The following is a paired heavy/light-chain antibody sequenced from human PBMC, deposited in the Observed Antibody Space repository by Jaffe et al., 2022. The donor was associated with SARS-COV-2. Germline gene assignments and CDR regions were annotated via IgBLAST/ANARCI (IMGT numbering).Heavy chain of an antibody. CDR3: ARGSYDFLTSFSLNWLDP. CDR1: GYSFSNYA. J-gene: IGHJ5*02. D-gene: IGHD3-9*01. CDR2: INADNGKT. V-gene: IGHV1-3*01. Sequence: QVQLVQSGAEVRKPGASVKVSCKASGYSFSNYAIHWVRQAPGQRLEWVGWINADNGKTKYSQNFRGRVTITRDTSANTAYMELSSLRSADTAIYYCARGSYDFLTSFSLNWLDPWGQGTLVTVSS.
Light chain of an antibody. J-gene: IGKJ1*01. CDR2: WAS. CDR1: QSVFYSSNNKNY. Sequence: DIVMTQSPDSLAVSLGERATINCKTSQSVFYSSNNKNYLTWYQQKPGQPPKLLIYWASTRESGVPDRFSGSGSGTDFTLTISSLQAEDVAVYYCQQYYSTPLTFGQGTKVEIK. V-gene: IGKV4-1*01. CDR3: QQYYSTPLT.